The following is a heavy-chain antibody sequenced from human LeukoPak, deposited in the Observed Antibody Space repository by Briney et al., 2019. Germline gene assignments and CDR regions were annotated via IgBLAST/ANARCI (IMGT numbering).Heavy chain of an antibody. CDR1: GFTFSDYS. V-gene: IGHV3-21*06. Sequence: GGSLRLSCAASGFTFSDYSMNWVRQTPRKGLEWVSCISGSGSYIYYADSVKGRFTISRDNAKNSLHLQVNSLRAEDTAVYYCARDQGIAVAGHDAFDIWGQGTMVTVSS. CDR3: ARDQGIAVAGHDAFDI. J-gene: IGHJ3*02. CDR2: ISGSGSYI. D-gene: IGHD6-19*01.